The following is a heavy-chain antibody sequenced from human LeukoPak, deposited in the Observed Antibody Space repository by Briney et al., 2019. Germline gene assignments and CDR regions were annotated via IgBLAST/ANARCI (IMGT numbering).Heavy chain of an antibody. CDR1: GFTFSRYG. Sequence: GGSLRLSCAASGFTFSRYGMHSVRQAPGKGLEWVALKTDDGSNKYYADSVKGRFTISRDNSKNTLYMQMNSLRAEDTAVYYCAGEAPFGDPYYQYYGLDVWGQGTTVTVSS. V-gene: IGHV3-33*01. CDR2: KTDDGSNK. J-gene: IGHJ6*02. D-gene: IGHD4-17*01. CDR3: AGEAPFGDPYYQYYGLDV.